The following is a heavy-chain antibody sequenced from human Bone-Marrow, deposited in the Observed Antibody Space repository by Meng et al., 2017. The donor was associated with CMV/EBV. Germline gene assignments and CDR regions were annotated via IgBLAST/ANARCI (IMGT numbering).Heavy chain of an antibody. D-gene: IGHD2-2*01. V-gene: IGHV3-33*06. CDR3: AKDLRGFNIVVVPAAPRGVYYGMAV. CDR2: IWYDGSNK. J-gene: IGHJ6*02. CDR1: GFTFISYG. Sequence: GGSLRLSCAASGFTFISYGMHWVRQAPGKGLEWVAVIWYDGSNKYYADSVKGRFTISRDTSKNTLYLQMNSLRAEDTAVYYCAKDLRGFNIVVVPAAPRGVYYGMAVWGQGPTVTVSS.